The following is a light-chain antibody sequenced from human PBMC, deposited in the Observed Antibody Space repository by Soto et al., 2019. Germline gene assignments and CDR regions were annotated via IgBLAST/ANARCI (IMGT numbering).Light chain of an antibody. CDR2: GAS. J-gene: IGKJ1*01. V-gene: IGKV3-20*01. Sequence: IVLTQSPATLSFSTGERATLSCRASQNIHNNNLAWYQQRPGQAPRLLIYGASSRATGISDRFTGSGSGTDFTLTITTLEPEDFAVYYCQQYGSSPRTFGLGTKVDIK. CDR3: QQYGSSPRT. CDR1: QNIHNNN.